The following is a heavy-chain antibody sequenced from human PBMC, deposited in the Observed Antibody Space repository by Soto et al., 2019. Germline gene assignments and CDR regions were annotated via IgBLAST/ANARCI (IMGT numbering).Heavy chain of an antibody. Sequence: GGSLRLSCAASGFTFSSYAMSWVRQAPGKGLEWVSAISGSGGSTYYADSVKGRFTITRDNSKNTLSLQMNSLRAEDTAVYYCANMEGPPFSSSSRVEDYWGQGTLVTVSS. D-gene: IGHD6-6*01. CDR3: ANMEGPPFSSSSRVEDY. CDR2: ISGSGGST. V-gene: IGHV3-23*01. CDR1: GFTFSSYA. J-gene: IGHJ4*02.